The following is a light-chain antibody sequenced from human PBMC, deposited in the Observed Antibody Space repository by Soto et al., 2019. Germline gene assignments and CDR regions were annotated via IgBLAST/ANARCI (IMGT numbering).Light chain of an antibody. CDR1: QSLLHSDGYNF. J-gene: IGKJ3*01. V-gene: IGKV2-28*01. CDR2: LGS. CDR3: MQPLQTPFT. Sequence: DIVLTQSPLSLPVTPGEPASISCRSSQSLLHSDGYNFLDWYLQKPGQSPQLLIYLGSNRASGVPDRFSGIGSGTDFTLKISRVEAEDVGVYYCMQPLQTPFTFGPGTKVDIK.